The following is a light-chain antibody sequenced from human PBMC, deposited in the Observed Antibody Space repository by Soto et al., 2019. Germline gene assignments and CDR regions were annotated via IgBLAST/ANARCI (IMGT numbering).Light chain of an antibody. CDR1: QSVSSSY. Sequence: EIVLTQSPGTLSLSPGERATLSCSASQSVSSSYLAWYQQKPGQAPRLLIYGASTRATGIPARFSGSGSGTEFTLTISSLQSEDFAVYYCQQYNNWASITFGQGTRLEIK. J-gene: IGKJ5*01. CDR2: GAS. V-gene: IGKV3-15*01. CDR3: QQYNNWASIT.